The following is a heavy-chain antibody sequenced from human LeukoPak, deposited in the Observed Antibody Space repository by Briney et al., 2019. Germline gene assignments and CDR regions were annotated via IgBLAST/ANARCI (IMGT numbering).Heavy chain of an antibody. J-gene: IGHJ4*02. CDR2: ISGSGGST. V-gene: IGHV3-23*01. CDR1: GFTFSSYG. Sequence: GGSLRLSCAASGFTFSSYGMSWVRQAPGKGLEWVSAISGSGGSTYYADSVKGRFTISRDNSKNTLYLQMNSLRAEDTAVYYCGGADYYDSSGYYYAFDYWGQGTLVTVSS. CDR3: GGADYYDSSGYYYAFDY. D-gene: IGHD3-22*01.